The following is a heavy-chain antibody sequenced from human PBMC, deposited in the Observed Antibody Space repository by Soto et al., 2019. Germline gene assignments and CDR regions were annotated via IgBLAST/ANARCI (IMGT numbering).Heavy chain of an antibody. Sequence: GGSLRLSCAASGFTISTFAMTWVRQAPGKGLESVCGMTGSGATIHYADSVKGRFTISKDNSRNVLYLQMDYLRDEDTAVYYCAKDAVYNDGLWLMDSWGQGTLVTVSS. V-gene: IGHV3-23*01. D-gene: IGHD2-21*01. J-gene: IGHJ4*02. CDR1: GFTISTFA. CDR3: AKDAVYNDGLWLMDS. CDR2: MTGSGATI.